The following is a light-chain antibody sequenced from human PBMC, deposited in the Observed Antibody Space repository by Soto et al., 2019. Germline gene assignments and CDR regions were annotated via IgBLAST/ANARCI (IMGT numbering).Light chain of an antibody. CDR3: SSYTTNNILL. CDR2: EVR. J-gene: IGLJ2*01. CDR1: SSDVGGNDY. Sequence: QAVLTQPASVSGSPGQSISISCTGTSSDVGGNDYVSWYQQYPGKAPKLIISEVRNRPSGVSSRFSGSKSGNTASLTISGLQGEDEADYYCSSYTTNNILLFGGGTKLTVL. V-gene: IGLV2-14*01.